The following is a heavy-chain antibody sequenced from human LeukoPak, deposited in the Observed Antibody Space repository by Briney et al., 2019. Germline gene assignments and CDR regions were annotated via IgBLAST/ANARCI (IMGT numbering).Heavy chain of an antibody. CDR1: GFTFDDYG. J-gene: IGHJ6*03. D-gene: IGHD3-22*01. CDR2: INCNGGST. CDR3: ARVPHNPNNYYDSSGWNYMDV. V-gene: IGHV3-20*01. Sequence: GGSLRLSCAASGFTFDDYGMSWVRQAPGKGLEWVSGINCNGGSTGYADSVKGRFTISRDNAKNSLYLQMNSLRAEDTALYHCARVPHNPNNYYDSSGWNYMDVWGKGTTVTVSS.